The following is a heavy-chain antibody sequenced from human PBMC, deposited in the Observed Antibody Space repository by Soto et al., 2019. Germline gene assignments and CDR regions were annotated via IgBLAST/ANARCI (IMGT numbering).Heavy chain of an antibody. CDR2: ISSSSSTI. CDR3: ARDRLSYGMDV. V-gene: IGHV3-48*01. J-gene: IGHJ6*02. CDR1: GFTFSSYS. Sequence: EVQLVESGGGLVQPGGSLRLSCAASGFTFSSYSMNWVRQAPGKGLEWVSYISSSSSTIYYADSVKGRFTISRDNAKKSLYLQMNSLRAEDTAVYYCARDRLSYGMDVWGQGTTVTVSS.